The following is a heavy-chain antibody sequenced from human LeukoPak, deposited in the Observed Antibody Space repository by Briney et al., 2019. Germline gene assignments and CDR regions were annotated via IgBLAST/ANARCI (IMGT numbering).Heavy chain of an antibody. CDR3: ARRLDL. CDR1: GGSFSGYY. Sequence: SETLSLTRAVYGGSFSGYYWTWIRQPPGKGLEWIGEINHSGSTSYNPSLKSRVTISVDTSNNQFSLKLSSVTAADTAVYYCARRLDLWGRGTLVTVSS. V-gene: IGHV4-34*01. J-gene: IGHJ2*01. CDR2: INHSGST.